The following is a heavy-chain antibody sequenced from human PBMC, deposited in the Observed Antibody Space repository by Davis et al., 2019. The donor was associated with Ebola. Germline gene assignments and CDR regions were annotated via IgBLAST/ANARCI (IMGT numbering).Heavy chain of an antibody. J-gene: IGHJ4*02. CDR3: ARRGTSAGGGGAAGVYFEY. Sequence: GESLKISCTDSVIIFSSYAMTWVRQAPGKGLEWVSAISGSGGSTYYADSVKGRVTISRDNSKKTWYLQMNSLRVEDTAVDYRARRGTSAGGGGAAGVYFEYWGQGTLVTVSS. D-gene: IGHD6-13*01. CDR2: ISGSGGST. V-gene: IGHV3-23*01. CDR1: VIIFSSYA.